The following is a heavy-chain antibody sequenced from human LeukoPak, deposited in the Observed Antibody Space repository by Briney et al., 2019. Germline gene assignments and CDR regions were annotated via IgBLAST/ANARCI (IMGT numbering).Heavy chain of an antibody. V-gene: IGHV3-23*01. CDR1: GFTFSTYV. J-gene: IGHJ4*02. CDR2: ISGSGGST. D-gene: IGHD3-10*01. CDR3: AKIAGFGEWGPNYFDY. Sequence: GGSLRLSCAASGFTFSTYVMTWVRQAPGRGLEWVSTISGSGGSTYYADSVKGRFTISRDNSKNTLFLQMNSLRAEDTAVYYRAKIAGFGEWGPNYFDYWGQGTLVTVSS.